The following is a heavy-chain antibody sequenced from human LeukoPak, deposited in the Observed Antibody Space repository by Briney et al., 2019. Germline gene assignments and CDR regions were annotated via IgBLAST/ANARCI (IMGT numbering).Heavy chain of an antibody. Sequence: GESLKISCKGSGYIFTTYWIAWVRQVPGKGLEWMGIIYPGDSDTRYSPSFQGQVTISADKSISTAYLQWSSLKASDTAMYYCAREGGTWTPDYWGQGTLVTVSS. CDR2: IYPGDSDT. CDR3: AREGGTWTPDY. J-gene: IGHJ4*02. CDR1: GYIFTTYW. V-gene: IGHV5-51*01. D-gene: IGHD1-1*01.